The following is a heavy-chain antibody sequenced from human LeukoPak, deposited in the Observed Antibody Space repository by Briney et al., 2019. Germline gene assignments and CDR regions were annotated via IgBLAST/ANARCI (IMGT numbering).Heavy chain of an antibody. D-gene: IGHD2-15*01. J-gene: IGHJ4*02. V-gene: IGHV4-34*01. CDR1: GGSFSGYY. CDR2: INHSGST. CDR3: ARGGGGWYFDY. Sequence: SETLSLTCAVYGGSFSGYYWSWIRQPPGKGLEWIGEINHSGSTNYSPSLKSRVTISVDTSKNQFSLKLSSVTAADTAVYYCARGGGGWYFDYWGQGTLVTVSS.